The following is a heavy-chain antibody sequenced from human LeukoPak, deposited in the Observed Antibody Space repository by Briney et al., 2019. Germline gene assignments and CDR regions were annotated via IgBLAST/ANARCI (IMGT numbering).Heavy chain of an antibody. V-gene: IGHV1-18*01. CDR1: GYTFTSYG. CDR2: ISAYNGNT. Sequence: ASVKVSCKASGYTFTSYGISWVRQAPGQGLEWMGWISAYNGNTNYAQKLQGRVTMTTDTSTSTAYMELRSLRSDDTAVYYCARDSSSGRIAMAGYYNAEYFQHWGQGTLVTVSS. CDR3: ARDSSSGRIAMAGYYNAEYFQH. J-gene: IGHJ1*01. D-gene: IGHD6-19*01.